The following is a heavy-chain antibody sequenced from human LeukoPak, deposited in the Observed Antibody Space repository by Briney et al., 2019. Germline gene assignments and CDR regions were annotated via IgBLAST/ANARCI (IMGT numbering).Heavy chain of an antibody. CDR3: TTDLDDYLWGSYRDSDY. D-gene: IGHD3-16*02. J-gene: IGHJ4*02. CDR2: IKSNPDGGTT. Sequence: GGSLRLSCAASGLTFSNTWMSWVRQAPGKGLEWVGRIKSNPDGGTTDYAAPVKGRFTISRDDSKYTLFLQMNSLKTEDTAVYYCTTDLDDYLWGSYRDSDYWGQGTLVTVSS. CDR1: GLTFSNTW. V-gene: IGHV3-15*01.